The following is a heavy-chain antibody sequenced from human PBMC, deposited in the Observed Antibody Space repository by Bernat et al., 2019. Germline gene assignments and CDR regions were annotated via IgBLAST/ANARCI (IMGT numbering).Heavy chain of an antibody. J-gene: IGHJ6*02. Sequence: QVQLVQSGAEVKKPGASVKVSCKASGYTFTSNGISWVRQAPGHGLEWMGWISGYNGKTNYAQKLQGRVTMTTDTSTSTDYMELRSLRSDDTAVYYCARDGTAGAAGTFDYYGMDVWGQGTTVTVSS. CDR3: ARDGTAGAAGTFDYYGMDV. D-gene: IGHD6-13*01. CDR2: ISGYNGKT. CDR1: GYTFTSNG. V-gene: IGHV1-18*01.